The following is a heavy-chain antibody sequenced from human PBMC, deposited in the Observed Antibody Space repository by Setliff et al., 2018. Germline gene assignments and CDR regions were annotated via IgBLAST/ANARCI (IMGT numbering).Heavy chain of an antibody. V-gene: IGHV3-33*06. CDR2: IWYDGSNK. D-gene: IGHD2-15*01. J-gene: IGHJ3*02. Sequence: PGGSLRLSCAASGFTFSSCGMHWVRQAPGKGLEWVAVIWYDGSNKYYADSVKGRFTISRDNSKNTLFLQMNSLRAEDTAVYYCAKDSRHCSGGSCSEPDAFDIWGQGTMVTVSS. CDR1: GFTFSSCG. CDR3: AKDSRHCSGGSCSEPDAFDI.